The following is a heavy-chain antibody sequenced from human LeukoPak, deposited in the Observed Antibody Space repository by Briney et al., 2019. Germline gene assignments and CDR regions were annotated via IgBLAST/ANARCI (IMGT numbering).Heavy chain of an antibody. Sequence: PGGSLRLSCAAAGFTFSNDWMHWVRQAPGKGLEWVSRTKSDGSGTNNADSVKGRFTISRDNAQNTLYLQMNNLGVDDTAVYYCARALVTRLGAFDIWGQGTMVIVFS. CDR1: GFTFSNDW. J-gene: IGHJ3*02. CDR2: TKSDGSGT. V-gene: IGHV3-74*01. CDR3: ARALVTRLGAFDI. D-gene: IGHD1-26*01.